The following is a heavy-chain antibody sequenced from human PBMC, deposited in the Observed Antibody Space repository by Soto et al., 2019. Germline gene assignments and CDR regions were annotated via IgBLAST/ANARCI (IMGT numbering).Heavy chain of an antibody. Sequence: GESLKISCKGSGYSFTSYWISWVRQMPGKGLEWMGRIDPSDSYTNYSPSFQGHVTISADKSISTAYLQWSSLKASDTAMYYCARSPAARPSLDHYGMEVWGQGTTVTVSS. J-gene: IGHJ6*02. CDR3: ARSPAARPSLDHYGMEV. CDR1: GYSFTSYW. V-gene: IGHV5-10-1*01. CDR2: IDPSDSYT. D-gene: IGHD6-6*01.